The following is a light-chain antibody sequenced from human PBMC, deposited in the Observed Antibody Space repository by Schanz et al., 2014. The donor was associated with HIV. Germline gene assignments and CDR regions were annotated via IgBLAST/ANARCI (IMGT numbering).Light chain of an antibody. CDR3: QQYGSSPPYT. J-gene: IGKJ2*01. Sequence: EIEMTQSPATLSVSPGERATLSCRASQSVSNNLAWYQQRPGQAPRLLIYGASSRATGIPDRFSGSGSGTDFTLTISRLEPEDFAIYYCQQYGSSPPYTFGQGTKLEIK. CDR1: QSVSNN. V-gene: IGKV3-20*01. CDR2: GAS.